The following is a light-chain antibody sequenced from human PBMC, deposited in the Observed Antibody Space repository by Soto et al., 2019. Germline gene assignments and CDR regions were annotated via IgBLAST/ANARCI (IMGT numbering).Light chain of an antibody. Sequence: DIQMTQSPSTLSASVGERVTITCRASQRISTWLAWYQHKPGKAPKLLIFRASNLESGVPSRFSGSGSVTEFTLTISSLQPDNFATYYCQPYNTHLTFGQGTRVEIK. V-gene: IGKV1-5*03. J-gene: IGKJ1*01. CDR3: QPYNTHLT. CDR2: RAS. CDR1: QRISTW.